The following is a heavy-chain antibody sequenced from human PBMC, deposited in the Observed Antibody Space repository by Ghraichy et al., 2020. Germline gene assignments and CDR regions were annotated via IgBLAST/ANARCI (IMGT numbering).Heavy chain of an antibody. CDR3: ARYSPAQWLAH. V-gene: IGHV1-2*02. CDR1: GYTFTGYY. D-gene: IGHD6-19*01. Sequence: ASVKVSCKASGYTFTGYYMHWVRQAPGQGLEWMGWINTNSGGTKYAQKFQGRVAMTRDTSISAAYMELSRLISDDTAVYYCARYSPAQWLAHWGQGTLVTVSS. CDR2: INTNSGGT. J-gene: IGHJ4*02.